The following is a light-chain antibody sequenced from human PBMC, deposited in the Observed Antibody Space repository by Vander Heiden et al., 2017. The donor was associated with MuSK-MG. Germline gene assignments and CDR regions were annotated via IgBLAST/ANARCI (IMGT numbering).Light chain of an antibody. CDR3: QQDGSSPWT. Sequence: PGERATLSCGASQSVRSSSLAWYQQKPGLAPRLLIYDASGRATGIPVRFSGSGSGTDFTLTISRLEPEDFAVYYCQQDGSSPWTFGQGTKVEIK. CDR2: DAS. V-gene: IGKV3D-20*01. CDR1: QSVRSSS. J-gene: IGKJ1*01.